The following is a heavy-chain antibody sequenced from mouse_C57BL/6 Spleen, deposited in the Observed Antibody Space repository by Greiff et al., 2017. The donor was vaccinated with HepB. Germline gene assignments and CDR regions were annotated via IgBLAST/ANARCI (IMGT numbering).Heavy chain of an antibody. CDR1: GYTFTSYW. D-gene: IGHD2-4*01. CDR2: IYPGTGST. CDR3: ARSRDYDVWAMDY. Sequence: QVQLQQPGAELVKPGASVKMSCKASGYTFTSYWITWVKQRPGQGLEWIGDIYPGTGSTNYNEKFKSKATLTVDTSSSTAYMQLISLTSEDSAVDYCARSRDYDVWAMDYWGQGTSVTVSS. J-gene: IGHJ4*01. V-gene: IGHV1-55*01.